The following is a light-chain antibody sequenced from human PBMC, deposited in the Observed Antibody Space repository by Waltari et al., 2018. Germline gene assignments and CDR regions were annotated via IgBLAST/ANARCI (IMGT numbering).Light chain of an antibody. CDR3: QQGYKSPPT. CDR1: QYIANF. J-gene: IGKJ3*01. CDR2: DAS. V-gene: IGKV1-39*01. Sequence: DVLVTQSPSSLSASVGDKVTITCRASQYIANFLIWYQHMPGKAPRLLIHDASTLQPGVSPRFSGSTSGTDFILTIDNLQPEDFATYYCQQGYKSPPTFGPGTKVDV.